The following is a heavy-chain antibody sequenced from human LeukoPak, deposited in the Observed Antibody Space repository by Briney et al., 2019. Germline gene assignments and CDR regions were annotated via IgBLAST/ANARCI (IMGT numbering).Heavy chain of an antibody. CDR1: GFTLSSYD. V-gene: IGHV3-30*18. J-gene: IGHJ4*02. D-gene: IGHD2-2*01. CDR2: ISYDGGNE. CDR3: AKEFSSHFGY. Sequence: GGSLRLSCAASGFTLSSYDMHWVRQAPGKGLEWVAVISYDGGNEYYADSVKGRFTISRDNSKNTLYLQMNSLRAEDTAVYYCAKEFSSHFGYWGQGTLVTVSS.